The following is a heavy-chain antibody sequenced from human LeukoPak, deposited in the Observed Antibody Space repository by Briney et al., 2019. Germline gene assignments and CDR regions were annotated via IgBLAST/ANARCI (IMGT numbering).Heavy chain of an antibody. V-gene: IGHV4-4*09. D-gene: IGHD3-22*01. Sequence: SETLSLTCTVSGGSISSYYWSWIRQPPGKGLEWIRYIYTSGRTNYNPSLKSRVTISVDTSKNQFSLKLSSVTAADTAVYYCARGTYYYDSSGYYVSEYYFDYWGQGTLVTVSS. CDR2: IYTSGRT. J-gene: IGHJ4*02. CDR3: ARGTYYYDSSGYYVSEYYFDY. CDR1: GGSISSYY.